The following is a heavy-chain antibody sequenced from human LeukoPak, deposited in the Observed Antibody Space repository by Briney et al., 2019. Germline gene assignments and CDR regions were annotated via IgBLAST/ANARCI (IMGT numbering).Heavy chain of an antibody. CDR1: GFTFSSYA. V-gene: IGHV3-23*01. Sequence: PGRSLRLSCAASGFTFSSYAMSWVRQAPGKGLEWVSAISGSGGSTYYADSVKGRFTISRDNSKNTLYLQMNSLRAEDTAVYYCAKDGLLWFGELLRFDPWGQGTLVTVSS. CDR2: ISGSGGST. J-gene: IGHJ5*02. D-gene: IGHD3-10*01. CDR3: AKDGLLWFGELLRFDP.